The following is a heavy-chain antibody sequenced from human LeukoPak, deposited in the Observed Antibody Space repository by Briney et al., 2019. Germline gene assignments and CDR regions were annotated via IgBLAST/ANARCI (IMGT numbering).Heavy chain of an antibody. CDR2: INHSGST. D-gene: IGHD6-19*01. J-gene: IGHJ4*02. Sequence: PSATLSLTCAVYGGSFSGYYWSWIRQPPGKGLEWIGEINHSGSTNYNPSLKSRVTISVDTSKSQFSLKLSSVTAADTAVYCCARGRQWLTYWGQGTLVTVSS. CDR3: ARGRQWLTY. V-gene: IGHV4-34*01. CDR1: GGSFSGYY.